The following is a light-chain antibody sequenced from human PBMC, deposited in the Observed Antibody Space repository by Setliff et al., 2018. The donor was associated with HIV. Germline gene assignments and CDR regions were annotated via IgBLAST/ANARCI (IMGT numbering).Light chain of an antibody. CDR1: SSDVGAYNH. Sequence: QSALTQPRSVSGSPGQSVTISCTGSSSDVGAYNHVSWYQQHPGKAPKLIIYEVTKRPSGVSNRFSGSKSGNTASLTISGLQAEDEADYYCCSYAGSHVLFGGGTKVTVL. V-gene: IGLV2-11*01. J-gene: IGLJ2*01. CDR2: EVT. CDR3: CSYAGSHVL.